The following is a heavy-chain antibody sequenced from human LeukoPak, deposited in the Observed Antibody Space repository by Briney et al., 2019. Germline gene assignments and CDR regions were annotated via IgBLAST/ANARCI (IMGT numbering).Heavy chain of an antibody. D-gene: IGHD3-22*01. Sequence: GGSLRLSCAAPGFTFSSYAMSWVRQAPGKGLEWVSSISGSGASTYYTDSVKGRFTISRDNSKNTLYLQMNSLRAEDTAVYYCAKSSYYDSSGYYLSFDYWGQGTLVTVSS. CDR3: AKSSYYDSSGYYLSFDY. J-gene: IGHJ4*02. CDR1: GFTFSSYA. V-gene: IGHV3-23*01. CDR2: ISGSGAST.